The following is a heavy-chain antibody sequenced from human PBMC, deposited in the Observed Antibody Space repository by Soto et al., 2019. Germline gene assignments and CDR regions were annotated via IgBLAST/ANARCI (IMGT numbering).Heavy chain of an antibody. Sequence: QVQLVQSGAEVKKPGASVRLSCKVSGKSFDNFAVHWVRQTPGQRPEWMGRINVGDDKTKYSEKFQGRVIVSYDTSATTAYMELRALSSEDPAVYYCARAKNDYILGSYHPFDQWAQGAQVTVAS. J-gene: IGHJ4*02. CDR3: ARAKNDYILGSYHPFDQ. V-gene: IGHV1-3*01. D-gene: IGHD3-16*02. CDR1: GKSFDNFA. CDR2: INVGDDKT.